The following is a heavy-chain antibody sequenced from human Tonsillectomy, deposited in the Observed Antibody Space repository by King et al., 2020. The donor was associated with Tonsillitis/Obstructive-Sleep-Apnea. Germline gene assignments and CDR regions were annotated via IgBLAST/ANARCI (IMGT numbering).Heavy chain of an antibody. J-gene: IGHJ5*02. CDR3: ARYNYDFWSGSLWFDP. CDR1: GYTFTSYG. D-gene: IGHD3-3*01. CDR2: ISAYNGNT. V-gene: IGHV1-18*01. Sequence: VQLVESGAEVKKPGASVKVSCTASGYTFTSYGISWVRQAPGQGLEWMGWISAYNGNTNYAQKLQGRVTMTTDTSTSTAYMELRSLRSDDTAVYYCARYNYDFWSGSLWFDPWGQGTLVTVSS.